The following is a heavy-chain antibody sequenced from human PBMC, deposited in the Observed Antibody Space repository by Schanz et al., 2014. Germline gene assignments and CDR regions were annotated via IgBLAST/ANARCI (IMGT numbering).Heavy chain of an antibody. CDR2: ISYSGST. CDR1: GGSVSSGGDY. D-gene: IGHD4-17*01. Sequence: QVQLQESGPGLVKPSQTLSLTCTVSGGSVSSGGDYWSWIRQHPGKGLEWIGFISYSGSTYYNPSLKSRVTISVDTSKNQFSLNLSSGTAADTAVYYCARDRGHGDLPGDIWGQGTMVTVSS. CDR3: ARDRGHGDLPGDI. V-gene: IGHV4-31*03. J-gene: IGHJ3*02.